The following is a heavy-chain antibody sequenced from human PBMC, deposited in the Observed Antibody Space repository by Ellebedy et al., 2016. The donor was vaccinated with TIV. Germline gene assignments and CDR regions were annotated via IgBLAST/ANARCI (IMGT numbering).Heavy chain of an antibody. Sequence: PGGSLRLSCVASGFTLSSYWMGWVRQAPGKGLEWVANIKPDGSEKYYVDSVKGRFTISRDNAKNSLFLQMNSLRAEDAAVYYCARATGRARYDYWGQGTLLTVSP. CDR2: IKPDGSEK. J-gene: IGHJ4*02. CDR3: ARATGRARYDY. CDR1: GFTLSSYW. D-gene: IGHD1-14*01. V-gene: IGHV3-7*03.